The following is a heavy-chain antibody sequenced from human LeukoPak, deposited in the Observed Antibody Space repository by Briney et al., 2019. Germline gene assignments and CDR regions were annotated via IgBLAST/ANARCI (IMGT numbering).Heavy chain of an antibody. CDR2: ISSSSSTI. V-gene: IGHV3-48*01. CDR1: GFTFSSYR. J-gene: IGHJ2*01. D-gene: IGHD3-16*02. CDR3: AREEHYRRYFAL. Sequence: PGGSLRPSCAASGFTFSSYRMNWVRQAPGKGLEWVSYISSSSSTIYYADSVKGRFTISRDNAKNSLYLQMNSLRAEDTAVYFCAREEHYRRYFALWGRGTLVTVSS.